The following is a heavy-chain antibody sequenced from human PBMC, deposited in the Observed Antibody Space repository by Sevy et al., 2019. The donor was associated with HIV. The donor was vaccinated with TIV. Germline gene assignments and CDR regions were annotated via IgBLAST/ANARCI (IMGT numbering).Heavy chain of an antibody. D-gene: IGHD3-3*01. Sequence: ASVKVSCKASGYTFTSYYMHWVRQAPGQGLEWMGIINPSGGSTSYAQKFQGRVTMTRDTSTSTVYMELSSLTSEDTAVYYCARDSRESYYDFWSGYENYYYYGMDVWGQGTTVTVSS. CDR1: GYTFTSYY. J-gene: IGHJ6*02. CDR2: INPSGGST. CDR3: ARDSRESYYDFWSGYENYYYYGMDV. V-gene: IGHV1-46*03.